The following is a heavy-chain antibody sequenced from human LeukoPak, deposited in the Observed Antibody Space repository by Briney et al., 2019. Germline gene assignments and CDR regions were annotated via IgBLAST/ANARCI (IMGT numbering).Heavy chain of an antibody. CDR2: MNPNSGNT. Sequence: ASVKASCKASGYTFTGYYMHWVRQAPGQGLEWMGWMNPNSGNTHYTQKFQDRVTMTRDTSISTAYMELSSLESDDTAIYYCAREGAAAEDVNWFDPWGQGTLVTVSS. V-gene: IGHV1-2*02. CDR3: AREGAAAEDVNWFDP. D-gene: IGHD6-25*01. J-gene: IGHJ5*02. CDR1: GYTFTGYY.